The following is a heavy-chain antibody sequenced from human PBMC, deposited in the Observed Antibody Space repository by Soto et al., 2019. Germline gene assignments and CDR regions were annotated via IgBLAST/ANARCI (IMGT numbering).Heavy chain of an antibody. CDR2: IYYSGST. CDR1: GGSVSSGSYY. D-gene: IGHD2-2*01. V-gene: IGHV4-61*01. J-gene: IGHJ4*02. CDR3: ARGAVPAAIYYFDY. Sequence: SETLSLTCTVSGGSVSSGSYYWSWIRQPPGKGLEWIGYIYYSGSTNYNPSLKSRVTISVDTSKNQFSLKLSSATAADTAVYYCARGAVPAAIYYFDYWGQGTLVTVSS.